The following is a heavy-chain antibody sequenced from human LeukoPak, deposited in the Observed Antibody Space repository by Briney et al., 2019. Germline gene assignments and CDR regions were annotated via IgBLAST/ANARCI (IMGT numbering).Heavy chain of an antibody. V-gene: IGHV3-74*01. Sequence: PGGSLRLSCVVSGFTYSNYWMHWVRQAPGKGPVWVSRINPEGTTTAYADSVKGRFTISRDNAKNLLYLPMNGMRADDKAVYYCAKDLSWNTADRWGQGTPVTVSS. J-gene: IGHJ5*02. CDR3: AKDLSWNTADR. CDR2: INPEGTTT. D-gene: IGHD1/OR15-1a*01. CDR1: GFTYSNYW.